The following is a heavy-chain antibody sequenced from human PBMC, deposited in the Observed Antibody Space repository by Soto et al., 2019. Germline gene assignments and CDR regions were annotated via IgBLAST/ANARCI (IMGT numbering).Heavy chain of an antibody. CDR2: ISYDGRNK. Sequence: QVQLVESGGGVVQPGGSLRLSCAASGFSFSDYGMHWVRQAPGKGLEWVAVISYDGRNKFYADSVTGRFTISRDSSQNTVDLQTSSLRREDTAVYYCAKAFNTGDYYFASWGQGTLVTVSS. CDR3: AKAFNTGDYYFAS. J-gene: IGHJ4*02. V-gene: IGHV3-30*18. CDR1: GFSFSDYG. D-gene: IGHD2-21*02.